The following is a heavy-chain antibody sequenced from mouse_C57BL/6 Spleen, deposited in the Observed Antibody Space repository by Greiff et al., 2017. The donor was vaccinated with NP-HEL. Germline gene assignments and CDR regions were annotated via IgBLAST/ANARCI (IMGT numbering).Heavy chain of an antibody. CDR3: ARIYDHFDY. CDR2: IDPSDSYT. CDR1: GYTFTSYW. V-gene: IGHV1-59*01. J-gene: IGHJ2*01. D-gene: IGHD1-1*01. Sequence: QVQLQQSGAELVRPGTSVKLSCKASGYTFTSYWMHWVKQRPGQGLEWIGVIDPSDSYTNYNQKFKGKATLTVDTSSSTAYMQLSSLTSEDSAVYYCARIYDHFDYWGQGTTLTVSS.